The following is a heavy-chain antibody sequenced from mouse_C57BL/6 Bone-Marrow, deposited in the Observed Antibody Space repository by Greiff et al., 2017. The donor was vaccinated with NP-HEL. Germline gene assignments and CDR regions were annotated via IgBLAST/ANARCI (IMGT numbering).Heavy chain of an antibody. V-gene: IGHV5-16*01. J-gene: IGHJ2*01. CDR2: INYDGSST. Sequence: EVKLMESEGGLVQPGSSMKLSCTASGFTFSDYYMAWVRQVPEKGLEWVANINYDGSSTYYLDSLKSRFIISRDNAKNILYLQMSSLKSEDTATYYCARDLGPCDYWGRGTTLTVSS. CDR1: GFTFSDYY. CDR3: ARDLGPCDY.